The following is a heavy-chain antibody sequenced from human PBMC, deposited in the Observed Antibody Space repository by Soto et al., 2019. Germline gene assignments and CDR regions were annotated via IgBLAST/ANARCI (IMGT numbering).Heavy chain of an antibody. CDR3: AREIAASGPFDY. Sequence: QVQLVESGGGVVQPGRSLRLSCAASGFTFSSYAMHWVRQAPGKGLEWVAVISYDGSNKYYADSVKGRFTISRDNSKNTLYLQMNSLRAEDTAVYYCAREIAASGPFDYWGQGTLVTVSS. CDR1: GFTFSSYA. J-gene: IGHJ4*02. D-gene: IGHD6-13*01. CDR2: ISYDGSNK. V-gene: IGHV3-30-3*01.